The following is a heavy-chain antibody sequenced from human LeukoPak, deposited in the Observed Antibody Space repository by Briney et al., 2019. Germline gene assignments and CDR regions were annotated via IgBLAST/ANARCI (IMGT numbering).Heavy chain of an antibody. CDR1: GLTFSGFA. CDR3: AKDRGIIVVVPVDAFDI. D-gene: IGHD2-2*01. V-gene: IGHV3-23*01. J-gene: IGHJ3*02. Sequence: GGSLRFSGAASGLTFSGFAMSWFRQAPGKGLNWVSAISGSGGNTYYADSVKGRFTISRDNSKNTLYLQMNSLRAEDTAVYYCAKDRGIIVVVPVDAFDIWGQGTMVTVSS. CDR2: ISGSGGNT.